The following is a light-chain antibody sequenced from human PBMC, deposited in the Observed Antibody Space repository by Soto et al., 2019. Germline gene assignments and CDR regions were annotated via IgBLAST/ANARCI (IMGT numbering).Light chain of an antibody. CDR2: QVS. CDR3: MHGTHWPWT. Sequence: DAVLTQSPLSLPVTLGQPAAISCRSSQSLVYSNGNAYLIWFQQRPGQSPRRLIYQVSTRDAGVPDRFSGSGSGTYFTLTLSRVEAEDVGLYYCMHGTHWPWTFGQGTKVEIK. J-gene: IGKJ1*01. V-gene: IGKV2-30*01. CDR1: QSLVYSNGNAY.